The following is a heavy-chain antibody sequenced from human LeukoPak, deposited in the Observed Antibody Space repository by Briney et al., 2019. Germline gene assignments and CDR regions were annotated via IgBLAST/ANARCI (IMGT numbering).Heavy chain of an antibody. CDR1: GFTFSNFA. Sequence: GGSLRLSCAVSGFTFSNFAMNWVRQAPGKGLEWVATITGSGAHIHYADSVKGRFTISRDNSKDTLYLQMNSLRAEDTAVYYCAKRGYDRSGYYGYFDYWAQGTLVTVSS. CDR2: ITGSGAHI. V-gene: IGHV3-23*01. J-gene: IGHJ4*02. CDR3: AKRGYDRSGYYGYFDY. D-gene: IGHD3-22*01.